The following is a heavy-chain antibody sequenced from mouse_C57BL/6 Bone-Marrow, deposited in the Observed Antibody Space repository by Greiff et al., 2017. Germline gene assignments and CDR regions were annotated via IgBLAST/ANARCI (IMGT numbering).Heavy chain of an antibody. D-gene: IGHD3-1*01. Sequence: VQLQQSGAELVRPGASVKLSCTASGFNIKDDYMHWVKQRPEQGLEWIGWIDPENGDTEYASKFQGKATITADTSSNTAYLQLSSLTSEDTAVYYCTSQLYAMDYWGQGTSVTVSA. CDR1: GFNIKDDY. CDR3: TSQLYAMDY. J-gene: IGHJ4*01. CDR2: IDPENGDT. V-gene: IGHV14-4*01.